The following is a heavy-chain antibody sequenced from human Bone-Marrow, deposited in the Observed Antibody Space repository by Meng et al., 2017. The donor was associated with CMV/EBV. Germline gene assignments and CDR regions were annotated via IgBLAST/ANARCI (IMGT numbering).Heavy chain of an antibody. Sequence: GESLKISCAASGFTFDYYGMSWVRQAPGKGLEWVSGINWNGGSTGYADSVKGRFTISRDNAKNSLYLQMNSLRAEDTALYYCARDRGYDFWSGSTGHYYYYGMGVWGQGTMVTVSS. V-gene: IGHV3-20*04. D-gene: IGHD3-3*01. CDR1: GFTFDYYG. CDR2: INWNGGST. CDR3: ARDRGYDFWSGSTGHYYYYGMGV. J-gene: IGHJ6*02.